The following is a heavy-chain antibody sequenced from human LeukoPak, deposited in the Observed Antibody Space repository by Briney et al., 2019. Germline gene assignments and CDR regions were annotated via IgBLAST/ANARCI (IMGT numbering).Heavy chain of an antibody. CDR3: AKDRAGTTYIDY. J-gene: IGHJ4*02. CDR1: GFTFSSYG. V-gene: IGHV3-30*18. Sequence: PGGSLRLSCAASGFTFSSYGIHWVRQAPGRGLDWVAVISYDGSNKYYADSVKGRFTISRENSKNTRYLQMNSLRAEDTAVYYCAKDRAGTTYIDYWGQGTLVTVSS. D-gene: IGHD1-7*01. CDR2: ISYDGSNK.